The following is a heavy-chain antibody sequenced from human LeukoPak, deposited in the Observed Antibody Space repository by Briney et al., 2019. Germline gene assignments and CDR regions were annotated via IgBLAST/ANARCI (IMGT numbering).Heavy chain of an antibody. CDR3: ARSDCSSTSCYGGPSNWFDP. J-gene: IGHJ5*02. CDR2: IYHSGST. D-gene: IGHD2-2*01. Sequence: SETLSLTCAVSGGSISSGGYSWSWIRQPPGKGLEWIGYIYHSGSTYYNPSLKSRVTISVDRSKNQFSLKLSSVTAADTAVYYCARSDCSSTSCYGGPSNWFDPWGQGTLVTVSS. CDR1: GGSISSGGYS. V-gene: IGHV4-30-2*01.